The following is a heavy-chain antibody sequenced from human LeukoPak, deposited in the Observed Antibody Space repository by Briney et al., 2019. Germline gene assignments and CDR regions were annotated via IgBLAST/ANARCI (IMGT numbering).Heavy chain of an antibody. Sequence: ASVKVSCKASGYTFIGYYMHWVRQAPGQGLEWMGWINPNSGGTNYAQKFQGRVTMTRDTSISTAYMELSRLRSDDTAVYYCSGELLYDAFDIWGQGTMVTVSS. J-gene: IGHJ3*02. D-gene: IGHD3-10*01. V-gene: IGHV1-2*02. CDR1: GYTFIGYY. CDR2: INPNSGGT. CDR3: SGELLYDAFDI.